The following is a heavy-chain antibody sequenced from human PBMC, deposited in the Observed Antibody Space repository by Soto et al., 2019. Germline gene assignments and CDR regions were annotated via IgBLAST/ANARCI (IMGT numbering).Heavy chain of an antibody. D-gene: IGHD1-26*01. V-gene: IGHV3-30-3*01. J-gene: IGHJ1*01. CDR3: ATWEERYFQD. CDR1: GFKCNTFT. Sequence: QVQLVESGGGVVQPGRSLRLSCAASGFKCNTFTMHWVRQAPGKGLEWVAVISHDGSHKYYADSVKGRFNVSRDDSKNTLYLQMNSLRVEDTAIYYCATWEERYFQDWGQGTLVTVSS. CDR2: ISHDGSHK.